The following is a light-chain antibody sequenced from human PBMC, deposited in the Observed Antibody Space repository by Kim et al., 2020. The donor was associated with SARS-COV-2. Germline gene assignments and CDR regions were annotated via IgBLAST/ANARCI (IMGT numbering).Light chain of an antibody. V-gene: IGKV1-9*01. J-gene: IGKJ4*01. CDR2: AAS. CDR3: QQLNSYPLT. CDR1: QGISSY. Sequence: SSLGYRVTLTCRASQGISSYLAWYQQKPGKAPKLLIYAASTLQSGVPSRFSGSGSGTDFTLTISSLQPEDFATYYCQQLNSYPLTFGGGTKVDIK.